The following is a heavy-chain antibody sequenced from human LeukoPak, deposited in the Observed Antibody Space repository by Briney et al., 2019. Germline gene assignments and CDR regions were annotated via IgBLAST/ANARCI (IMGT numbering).Heavy chain of an antibody. D-gene: IGHD4-17*01. V-gene: IGHV3-30*13. CDR3: ARPNDYGDYRYFDL. J-gene: IGHJ2*01. CDR1: GFTFRHFG. Sequence: GGSLRLSCAASGFTFRHFGMHWVRQAPGKGLEWVTAISYDGNDKYYADSVKGRFSISRDNSRNRMYLQMSSLRPEDTAVYYCARPNDYGDYRYFDLWGRGTLVTVFS. CDR2: ISYDGNDK.